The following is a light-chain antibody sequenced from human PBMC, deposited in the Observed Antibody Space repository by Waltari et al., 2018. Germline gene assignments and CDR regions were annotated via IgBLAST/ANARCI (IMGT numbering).Light chain of an antibody. V-gene: IGLV2-14*03. Sequence: QSALTQPASVSGSPGQSITIPSTGTSRDVGGYKYVSWYQQHPGKAPKLLIYDVSNRPSGVSNRFSGSKSGNTASLTISGLQAEDEADYYCSSYTSSSTLVFGGGTKLTVL. J-gene: IGLJ2*01. CDR2: DVS. CDR3: SSYTSSSTLV. CDR1: SRDVGGYKY.